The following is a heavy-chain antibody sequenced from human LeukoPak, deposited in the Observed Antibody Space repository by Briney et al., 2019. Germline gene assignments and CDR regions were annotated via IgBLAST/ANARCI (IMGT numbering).Heavy chain of an antibody. J-gene: IGHJ3*02. V-gene: IGHV1-46*01. CDR3: AKVGGGSWSKDAFDI. Sequence: ASVKVSCKASGYTFTSYYMHWVRQAPGQGLEWMGIINPSGGSTSYAQKFQGRVTMTRDTSTSTAYMELRSLRSDDTAVYYCAKVGGGSWSKDAFDIWGQGTMVTVSS. CDR1: GYTFTSYY. CDR2: INPSGGST. D-gene: IGHD2-15*01.